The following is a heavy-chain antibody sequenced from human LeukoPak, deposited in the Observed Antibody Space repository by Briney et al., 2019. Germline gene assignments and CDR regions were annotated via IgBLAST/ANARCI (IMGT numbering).Heavy chain of an antibody. Sequence: GGSLRLSCAASGFTFSSYAMSWVRQAPGKGLEWVSAISGSGGSTYYADSVKGRFAISRDNSKNTLYLQMNSLRAEDTAVYYCAKVDRQLLYPDYWGQGTLVTVSS. CDR3: AKVDRQLLYPDY. V-gene: IGHV3-23*01. J-gene: IGHJ4*02. CDR1: GFTFSSYA. CDR2: ISGSGGST. D-gene: IGHD2-2*01.